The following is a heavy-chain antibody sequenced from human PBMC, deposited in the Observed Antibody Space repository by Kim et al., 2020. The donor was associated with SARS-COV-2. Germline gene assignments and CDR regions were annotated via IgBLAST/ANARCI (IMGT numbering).Heavy chain of an antibody. V-gene: IGHV3-74*01. CDR1: AFTFSSFW. CDR2: INSDGRST. D-gene: IGHD4-17*01. Sequence: GGSLRLSCAASAFTFSSFWMHWVRQAPGKGLVWVSRINSDGRSTSYADSVKGRFTISRDNAKNTLYLQMNSLRAEDTAVYYCARDLDYGGYSNFEYWGQGTLVTVSS. J-gene: IGHJ4*02. CDR3: ARDLDYGGYSNFEY.